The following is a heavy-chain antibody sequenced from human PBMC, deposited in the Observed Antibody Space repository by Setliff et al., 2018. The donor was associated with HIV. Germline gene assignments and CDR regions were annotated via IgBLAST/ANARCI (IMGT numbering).Heavy chain of an antibody. Sequence: GGSLRLSCAASGFTFSSYNMNWVRQAPGKGLEWVSYISSSGTTIYYADSVKGRFTISRDNAKNSLYLQMNSLRAEDTAVYYCARPNYYDSSGSFDYWGQGTLVTVSS. CDR1: GFTFSSYN. D-gene: IGHD3-22*01. CDR2: ISSSGTTI. CDR3: ARPNYYDSSGSFDY. J-gene: IGHJ4*02. V-gene: IGHV3-48*04.